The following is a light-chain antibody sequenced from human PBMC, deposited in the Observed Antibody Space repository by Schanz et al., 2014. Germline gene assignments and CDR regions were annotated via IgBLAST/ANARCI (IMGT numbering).Light chain of an antibody. Sequence: QSVLTQPPSASETPGQRVTISCSGSSSNIGSNTVNWYQQLPGTAPKLLIYSNNQRPSGVPDRFSGSKSGTSASLAISGLRSEDEAHYYCAAWDDSLRVLFGGGTKLTVL. CDR2: SNN. CDR3: AAWDDSLRVL. V-gene: IGLV1-47*02. CDR1: SSNIGSNT. J-gene: IGLJ2*01.